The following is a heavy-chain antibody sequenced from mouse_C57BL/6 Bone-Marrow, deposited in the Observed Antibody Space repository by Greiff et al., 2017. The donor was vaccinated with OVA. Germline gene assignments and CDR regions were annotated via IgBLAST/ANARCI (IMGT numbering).Heavy chain of an antibody. Sequence: VQLQQSGPELVKPGASVKISCKASGYSFTGYYMNWVKQSPEKSLEWIGEINPSTGGTTYNQKFKAKATLTVDKSSSTAYMQLKSLTSEDSAVYYCARKEDYIKGGYCDYWGQGTTLTVSS. D-gene: IGHD2-12*01. V-gene: IGHV1-42*01. CDR2: INPSTGGT. CDR3: ARKEDYIKGGYCDY. J-gene: IGHJ2*01. CDR1: GYSFTGYY.